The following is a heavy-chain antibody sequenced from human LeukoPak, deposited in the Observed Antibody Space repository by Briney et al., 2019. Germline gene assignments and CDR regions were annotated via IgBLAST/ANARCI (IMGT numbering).Heavy chain of an antibody. V-gene: IGHV5-51*01. J-gene: IGHJ4*02. CDR2: IYPGDSDT. CDR1: GYSFTSYW. CDR3: ARLRGQQLTTYYFDY. Sequence: GESLKISCKGSGYSFTSYWIGWVRQMPGKGLEWMGIIYPGDSDTRYSPSFQGQVTISADKSISTAYLQWSSLKASDTAMYYCARLRGQQLTTYYFDYWGQGIRVTVSS. D-gene: IGHD6-13*01.